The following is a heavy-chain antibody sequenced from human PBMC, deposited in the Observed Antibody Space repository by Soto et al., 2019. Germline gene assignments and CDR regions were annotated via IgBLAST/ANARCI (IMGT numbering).Heavy chain of an antibody. Sequence: ASVKVSCKASGYTFTSYDINWVRQATGQGLEWMGWMNPNSGNPGYAQKFQGRVTMTRNTSISTAYMELSSLRSEDTAVYYCARGGSYGSGSYSQDYYYYYYMDVWGKGTTVTVSS. CDR3: ARGGSYGSGSYSQDYYYYYYMDV. V-gene: IGHV1-8*01. CDR1: GYTFTSYD. J-gene: IGHJ6*03. D-gene: IGHD3-10*01. CDR2: MNPNSGNP.